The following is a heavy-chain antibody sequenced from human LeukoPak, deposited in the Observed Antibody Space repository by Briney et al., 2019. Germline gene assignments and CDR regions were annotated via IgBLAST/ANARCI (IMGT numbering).Heavy chain of an antibody. Sequence: ASVKVSCKASEYTFTGSYMHWVRQAPGQGLEWMGWIDPNTGGTNYAQRFQGRVTMTRDTSISTAYMELSRLRSDDTAVYYCARGPSGYHNTGGQGTLVTVSS. CDR2: IDPNTGGT. CDR3: ARGPSGYHNT. D-gene: IGHD5-12*01. J-gene: IGHJ4*02. CDR1: EYTFTGSY. V-gene: IGHV1-2*02.